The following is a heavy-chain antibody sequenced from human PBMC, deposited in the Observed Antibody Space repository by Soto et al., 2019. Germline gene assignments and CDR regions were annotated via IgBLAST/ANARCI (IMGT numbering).Heavy chain of an antibody. CDR1: GYTFTSYG. CDR2: ISAYNGNT. D-gene: IGHD3-9*01. CDR3: ARDLQYSLRYFDS. V-gene: IGHV1-18*01. Sequence: QVQLVQSGAEVKKPGASVNVSCKASGYTFTSYGISWVRQAPGQGLEWMGWISAYNGNTNYAQKLQGRVTMTTDTSTSTAYVELRSLRSDDTAVYYCARDLQYSLRYFDSWGQGPLVTVSS. J-gene: IGHJ4*02.